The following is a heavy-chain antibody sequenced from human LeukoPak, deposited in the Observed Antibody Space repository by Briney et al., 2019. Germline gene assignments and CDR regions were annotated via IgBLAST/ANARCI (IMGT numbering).Heavy chain of an antibody. D-gene: IGHD3-10*01. Sequence: GGSLRLSCAASGFTFSSYWMNWVRQAPGKGLEWVANIKQDGSEKNYVDSVKGRFTISRDNAKNSLYLQMDSLRAEGTAVYYCANMVRGVSNYWGQGTLVTVSS. J-gene: IGHJ4*02. V-gene: IGHV3-7*05. CDR1: GFTFSSYW. CDR3: ANMVRGVSNY. CDR2: IKQDGSEK.